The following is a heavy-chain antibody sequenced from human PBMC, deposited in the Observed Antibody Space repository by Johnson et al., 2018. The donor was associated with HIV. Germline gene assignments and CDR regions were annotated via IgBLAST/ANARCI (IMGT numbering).Heavy chain of an antibody. J-gene: IGHJ3*02. D-gene: IGHD6-13*01. CDR1: GFTFSNYG. CDR3: ARDARYSRSWPDAFDI. V-gene: IGHV3-30*02. Sequence: QVQLVESGGGVVQPGGSLRLSCAASGFTFSNYGMHWVRQAPGKGLAWVAFIRYDGDITYYVDSVKCRFTISRDNSKNTLDLQMNSLRPEDTAVYYCARDARYSRSWPDAFDIWGQGTMVTVSP. CDR2: IRYDGDIT.